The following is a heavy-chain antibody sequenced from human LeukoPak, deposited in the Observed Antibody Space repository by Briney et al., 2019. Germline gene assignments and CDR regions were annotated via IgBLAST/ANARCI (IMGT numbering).Heavy chain of an antibody. V-gene: IGHV4-4*07. CDR1: GASISSYY. J-gene: IGHJ4*02. D-gene: IGHD7-27*01. CDR3: ARDNWGFTGDYFDY. CDR2: LYTSGNT. Sequence: SETLSLTCTVCGASISSYYWSWIRQPAGKGLEWIGRLYTSGNTNYNPSLKSRVTMSVDTSKNQFSLKLSSVTAADTAVYYCARDNWGFTGDYFDYWGQGTLVTVSS.